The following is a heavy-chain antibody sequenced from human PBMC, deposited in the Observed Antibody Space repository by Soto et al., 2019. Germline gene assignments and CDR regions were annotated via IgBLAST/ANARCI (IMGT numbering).Heavy chain of an antibody. CDR1: GFTFSNAW. Sequence: GGSLRLSCAASGFTFSNAWMSWVRQAPGKGLEWVGRIKSKTDGGTTDYAAPVKGRFTISRDDSKNTLYLQMNSLKTEDTAVYYCTTERWFGELSSYYYYMDVWGKGTTVTVSS. D-gene: IGHD3-10*01. CDR2: IKSKTDGGTT. CDR3: TTERWFGELSSYYYYMDV. J-gene: IGHJ6*03. V-gene: IGHV3-15*01.